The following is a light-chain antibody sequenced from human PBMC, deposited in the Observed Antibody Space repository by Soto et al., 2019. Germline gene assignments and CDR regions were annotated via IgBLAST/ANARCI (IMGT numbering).Light chain of an antibody. J-gene: IGKJ1*01. Sequence: DIVLTQSPATLSLSPGERATLSCRASQSVSRYLAWYQQKPGQAPRLLIYDASNRATGIPARFSGSGSGTDFTLTISSLEPQDFAVYYCHQRSSWPRTFGQGTKV. CDR1: QSVSRY. CDR2: DAS. CDR3: HQRSSWPRT. V-gene: IGKV3-11*01.